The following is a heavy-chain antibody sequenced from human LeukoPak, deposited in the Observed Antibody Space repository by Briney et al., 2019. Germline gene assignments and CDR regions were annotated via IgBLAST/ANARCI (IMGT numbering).Heavy chain of an antibody. CDR2: VYYSGGT. CDR3: ARTPVYDCGLDGMDV. J-gene: IGHJ6*02. CDR1: GASLGPYY. Sequence: SETLSLTCTVSGASLGPYYWRWIRQPPGKGLEWIGYVYYSGGTNYNPSLKSRVTMSADTSKSQFSLRVTSVTAADTAVYYCARTPVYDCGLDGMDVWGQGTTVTVSS. V-gene: IGHV4-59*08. D-gene: IGHD3-3*01.